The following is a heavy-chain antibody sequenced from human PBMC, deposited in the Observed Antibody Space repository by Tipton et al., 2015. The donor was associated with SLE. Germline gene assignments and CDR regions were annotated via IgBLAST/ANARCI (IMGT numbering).Heavy chain of an antibody. CDR1: GYSISSGYY. CDR3: ARLVNYYDRGAFDI. CDR2: IYHSRST. D-gene: IGHD3-22*01. Sequence: TLSLTCAVSGYSISSGYYWGWSRQPPGKGLVWMGSIYHSRSTYYNPSLKSRVTISVDTSKNQFSLKLSPVTAADTAVYYCARLVNYYDRGAFDIWGQGTMVTVSS. V-gene: IGHV4-38-2*01. J-gene: IGHJ3*02.